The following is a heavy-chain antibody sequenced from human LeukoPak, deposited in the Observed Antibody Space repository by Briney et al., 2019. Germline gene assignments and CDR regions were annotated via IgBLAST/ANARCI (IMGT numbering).Heavy chain of an antibody. D-gene: IGHD3-3*01. J-gene: IGHJ4*02. CDR2: INPNSGET. CDR3: ARDLVGGIWSAGF. Sequence: ASVKVSCKTSGFTFTGYYVHWIRQAPGQGLEWMGRINPNSGETIYTERFQGRVTMTRDTSISTAYMELSSPRSDDTAVYYCARDLVGGIWSAGFWGQGSLVTVSS. V-gene: IGHV1-2*06. CDR1: GFTFTGYY.